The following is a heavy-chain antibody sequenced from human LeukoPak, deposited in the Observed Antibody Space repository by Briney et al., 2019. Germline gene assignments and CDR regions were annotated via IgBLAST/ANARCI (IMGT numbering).Heavy chain of an antibody. CDR3: AKTQGYYDA. V-gene: IGHV3-23*01. D-gene: IGHD2-15*01. CDR1: GFTFSNYA. CDR2: IYGSDDKT. Sequence: GGSLRLSCVASGFTFSNYAMSWVRQAPGKGLELVSGIYGSDDKTVYGDAVKGRFTISRDNSKHTLYLQMNSLRADDTAVYYCAKTQGYYDAWGQGALVTVSS. J-gene: IGHJ5*02.